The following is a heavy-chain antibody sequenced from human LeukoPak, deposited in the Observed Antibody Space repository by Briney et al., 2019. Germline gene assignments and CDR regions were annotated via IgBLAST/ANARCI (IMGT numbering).Heavy chain of an antibody. CDR1: GFTFSSYA. CDR3: ARTLGYGSGSYYMGDAFDI. V-gene: IGHV3-30-3*01. CDR2: ISYDGSNK. D-gene: IGHD3-10*01. J-gene: IGHJ3*02. Sequence: GGSPRLSCAASGFTFSSYAMHWVRQAPGKGLEWVAVISYDGSNKYYADSVKGRFTISRDNSKNTLYLQMNSLRAEDTAVYYCARTLGYGSGSYYMGDAFDIWGQGTMVTVSS.